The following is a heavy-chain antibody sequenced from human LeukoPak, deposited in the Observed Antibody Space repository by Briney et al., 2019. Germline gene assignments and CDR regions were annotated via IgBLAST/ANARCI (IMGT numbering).Heavy chain of an antibody. CDR2: IRSKANSYAT. D-gene: IGHD3-10*01. CDR3: TRQPFGSPLNYGSGSYYKYYFDY. CDR1: GFTFSGSA. V-gene: IGHV3-73*01. J-gene: IGHJ4*02. Sequence: PGGSLRLSCAASGFTFSGSAMHWVRQASGKGLEWVGRIRSKANSYATAYAASVKGRFTISRDDSKNTAYLQMNSLKTEDTAVYYCTRQPFGSPLNYGSGSYYKYYFDYWGQGTLVTVSS.